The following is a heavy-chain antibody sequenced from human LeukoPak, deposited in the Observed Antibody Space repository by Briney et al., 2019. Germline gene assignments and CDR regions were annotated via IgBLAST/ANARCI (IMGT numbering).Heavy chain of an antibody. CDR3: ASPILPYSGYDYVDY. CDR2: ISSSSNYL. J-gene: IGHJ4*02. CDR1: GFIFSSYS. V-gene: IGHV3-21*01. Sequence: PGGSLRLSCAASGFIFSSYSMNWVRQAPGKGLEWVSSISSSSNYLYYADSVKGRFTISRDNSKNTLYLQMNSLRAEDTAVYYCASPILPYSGYDYVDYWGQGTLVTVSS. D-gene: IGHD5-12*01.